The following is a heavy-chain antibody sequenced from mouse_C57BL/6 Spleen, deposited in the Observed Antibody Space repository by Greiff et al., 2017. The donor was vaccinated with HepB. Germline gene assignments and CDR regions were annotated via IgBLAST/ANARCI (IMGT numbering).Heavy chain of an antibody. D-gene: IGHD2-1*01. V-gene: IGHV14-2*01. Sequence: EVKLMESGAELVKPGASVKLSCTASGFNIKDYYMHWVKQRTEQGLEWIGRIDPEDGETKYAQKFQGTATMTAYTSSNTAYLQLSSLTSEDTAVYYCARGGNLYYYAMDYWGQGTSVTVSS. CDR3: ARGGNLYYYAMDY. J-gene: IGHJ4*01. CDR1: GFNIKDYY. CDR2: IDPEDGET.